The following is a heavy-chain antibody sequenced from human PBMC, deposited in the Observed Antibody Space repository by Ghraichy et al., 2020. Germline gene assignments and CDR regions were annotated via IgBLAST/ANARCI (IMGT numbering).Heavy chain of an antibody. Sequence: SETLSLTCAVYGGSFSGYYWSWIRQPPGKGLEWIGEINHSGSTNYNPSLKSRVTISVDTSKNQFSLKLSSVTAADTAVYYCARTPFYDYVWGSYQDWGQGTLVTVSS. D-gene: IGHD3-16*01. V-gene: IGHV4-34*01. J-gene: IGHJ4*02. CDR1: GGSFSGYY. CDR2: INHSGST. CDR3: ARTPFYDYVWGSYQD.